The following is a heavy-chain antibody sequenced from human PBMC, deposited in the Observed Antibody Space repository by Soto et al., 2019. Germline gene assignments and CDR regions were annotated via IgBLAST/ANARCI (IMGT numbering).Heavy chain of an antibody. CDR1: GFTFSTYR. CDR2: ITYDGNDK. Sequence: TGGSLRLLCAASGFTFSTYRMHWVRQAPGKGLEWVAVITYDGNDKNYGDTVKGRFTISRDNSRNTLYLQMNSLRAEDTAVYYCAKDPNPNSGSLNWFDPWGQGTLVTVSS. CDR3: AKDPNPNSGSLNWFDP. J-gene: IGHJ5*02. V-gene: IGHV3-30*18. D-gene: IGHD1-26*01.